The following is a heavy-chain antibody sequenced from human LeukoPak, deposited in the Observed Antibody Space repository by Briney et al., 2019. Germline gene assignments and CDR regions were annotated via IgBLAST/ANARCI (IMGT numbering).Heavy chain of an antibody. CDR2: INAGNGNT. CDR3: ARRSAAAATPLFFDY. Sequence: ASVKVSCKASGYTFTSYAMHWVRQAPGQRLEWMGWINAGNGNTKYSQKFQGRVTITRDTSASTAYMELSSLRSEDTAVYYCARRSAAAATPLFFDYWGQGTLVTVSS. J-gene: IGHJ4*02. D-gene: IGHD6-25*01. CDR1: GYTFTSYA. V-gene: IGHV1-3*01.